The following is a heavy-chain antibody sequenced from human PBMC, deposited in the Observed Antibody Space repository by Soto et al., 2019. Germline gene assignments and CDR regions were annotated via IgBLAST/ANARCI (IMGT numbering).Heavy chain of an antibody. J-gene: IGHJ3*02. CDR3: ARDSPPQVVVITTNAFDI. CDR2: ISYDGSNK. D-gene: IGHD3-22*01. V-gene: IGHV3-30-3*01. CDR1: GFTFSSYA. Sequence: GGSLRLSCAASGFTFSSYAMHWVRQAPGKGLEWVAVISYDGSNKYYADSVKGRFTISRDNSKNTLYLQMNSLRAEDTAVYYCARDSPPQVVVITTNAFDIWGQGTMVTVSS.